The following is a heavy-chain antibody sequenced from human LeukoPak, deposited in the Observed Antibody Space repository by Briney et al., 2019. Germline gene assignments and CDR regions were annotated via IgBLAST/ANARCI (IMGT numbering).Heavy chain of an antibody. CDR1: GFTFSNYA. Sequence: PGGSLRLSCAASGFTFSNYAMSWVRQAPGKGLEWVSAISGSGGSTYYADSVKGRFTISRDNFKKTLYLQMNSLRAEDTAVYYCAKEDYGSGRTPLYSYYYMDVWGKGTTVTVSS. J-gene: IGHJ6*03. D-gene: IGHD3-10*01. CDR2: ISGSGGST. V-gene: IGHV3-23*01. CDR3: AKEDYGSGRTPLYSYYYMDV.